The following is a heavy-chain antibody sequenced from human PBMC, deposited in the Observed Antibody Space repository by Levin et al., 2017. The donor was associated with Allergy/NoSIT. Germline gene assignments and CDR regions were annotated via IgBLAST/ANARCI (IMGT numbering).Heavy chain of an antibody. CDR3: GTISKFGDTDY. J-gene: IGHJ4*02. CDR2: INPTSGDT. CDR1: GNTFTGHF. Sequence: GESLKISCKTPGNTFTGHFIHWVRQAPGQGLEWMGWINPTSGDTNYAQKFQGRFTMTRDTSIGTAYMELSGLRSDDTAIYYCGTISKFGDTDYWGQGTLVSVSS. D-gene: IGHD3-3*01. V-gene: IGHV1-2*02.